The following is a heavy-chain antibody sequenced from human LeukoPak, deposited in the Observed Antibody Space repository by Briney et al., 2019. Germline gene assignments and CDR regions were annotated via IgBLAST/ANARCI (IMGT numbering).Heavy chain of an antibody. D-gene: IGHD6-19*01. V-gene: IGHV1-2*02. Sequence: ASVKVSCKASGYTFTSYFMHWVRQAPGQGLEWMGWINPNSGGTNYAQKFQGRVTMTRDTSISTAYMELSRLRSDDTAVYYCARDMAGAGFDPWGQGTLVTVSS. J-gene: IGHJ5*02. CDR2: INPNSGGT. CDR3: ARDMAGAGFDP. CDR1: GYTFTSYF.